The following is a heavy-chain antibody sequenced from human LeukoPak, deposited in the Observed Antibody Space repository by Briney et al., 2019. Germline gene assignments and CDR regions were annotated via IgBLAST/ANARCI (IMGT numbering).Heavy chain of an antibody. Sequence: TGGSLRLSCAASGFTFSNYAMHWVRQAPGKGLEWVAVISDDGSNKYYGDSVKGRFTISRDNSKNTVYLQMNSLRAEDTAVYYCAKDRYSSGWYSVFDYWGQGTLVTVSS. CDR2: ISDDGSNK. CDR3: AKDRYSSGWYSVFDY. J-gene: IGHJ4*02. D-gene: IGHD6-19*01. CDR1: GFTFSNYA. V-gene: IGHV3-30*18.